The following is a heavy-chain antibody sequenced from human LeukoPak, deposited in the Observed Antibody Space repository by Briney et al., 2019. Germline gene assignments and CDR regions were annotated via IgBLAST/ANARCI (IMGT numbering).Heavy chain of an antibody. D-gene: IGHD5-12*01. V-gene: IGHV1-18*01. CDR3: ARALSRGYSGYDYGLGY. CDR2: ISASNGNT. J-gene: IGHJ4*02. Sequence: ASVKVSCKASGYTFINYGVTWVRQAPGQGLEWMGWISASNGNTNYAQKLQGRVTMTTETSTSTAYMELRSLRPDDTAVYYCARALSRGYSGYDYGLGYWGQGTLVTVSS. CDR1: GYTFINYG.